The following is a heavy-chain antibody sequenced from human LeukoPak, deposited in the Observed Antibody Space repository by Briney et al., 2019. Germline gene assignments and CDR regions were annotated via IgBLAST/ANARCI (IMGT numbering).Heavy chain of an antibody. V-gene: IGHV1-69*04. D-gene: IGHD5-24*01. CDR1: GGTFISYA. CDR3: ARDVVEMATIPST. J-gene: IGHJ5*02. CDR2: IIPILGIA. Sequence: GASVKVSCKASGGTFISYAISWVRQAPEQGLEWMGRIIPILGIANYAQKFQGRVTITADKSTSTAYMELSSLRSEDTAVYYCARDVVEMATIPSTWGQGTLVTVSS.